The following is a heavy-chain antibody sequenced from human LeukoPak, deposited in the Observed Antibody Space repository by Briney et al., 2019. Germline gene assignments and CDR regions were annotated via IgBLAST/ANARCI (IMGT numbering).Heavy chain of an antibody. CDR1: GFTFSSYW. CDR2: IKQDGSEK. J-gene: IGHJ4*02. Sequence: GGSLRLSCAASGFTFSSYWMSWVRQAPGKGLEWVANIKQDGSEKYYVDSVKGRFTISRDNAKNLLYLQMNSLRVEDTAIYYCARDPRTVRIWGQGTLVTVSS. D-gene: IGHD1-1*01. CDR3: ARDPRTVRI. V-gene: IGHV3-7*01.